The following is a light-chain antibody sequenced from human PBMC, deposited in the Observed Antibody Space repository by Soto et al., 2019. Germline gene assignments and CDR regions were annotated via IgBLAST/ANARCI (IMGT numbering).Light chain of an antibody. CDR2: GNI. CDR1: SSNIGANYD. V-gene: IGLV1-40*01. CDR3: HSYDSSLSAVV. Sequence: QSALTQPPSVSGAPGQRVTISCTGSSSNIGANYDVHWYLQLPGKAPKLLIYGNIIRPSGVPDRFSGSRSGTSASLAITGLQAEDEADYYCHSYDSSLSAVVFGGGTKVTVL. J-gene: IGLJ2*01.